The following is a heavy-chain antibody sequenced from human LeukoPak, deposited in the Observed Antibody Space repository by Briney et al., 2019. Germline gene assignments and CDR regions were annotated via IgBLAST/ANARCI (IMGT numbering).Heavy chain of an antibody. CDR1: GFTFTSSA. Sequence: ASVKVSCKASGFTFTSSAMQWVRQARGQRPEWIGWIVVGSGNTNYAQKFQERVTITRDMSTSTAYMELSSLRSEDTAVHYCAAGDGYCSGGSCYPHIWGQGTMVTVSS. CDR2: IVVGSGNT. CDR3: AAGDGYCSGGSCYPHI. D-gene: IGHD2-15*01. J-gene: IGHJ3*02. V-gene: IGHV1-58*02.